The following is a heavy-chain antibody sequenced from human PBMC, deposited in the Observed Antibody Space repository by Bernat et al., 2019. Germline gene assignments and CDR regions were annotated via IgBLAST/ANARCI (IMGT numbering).Heavy chain of an antibody. J-gene: IGHJ6*02. CDR3: ARTLGTAFGMDV. CDR1: GFTFTDYY. CDR2: ISSSSTII. D-gene: IGHD2-21*02. Sequence: QVLLVDSGGDLVKPGGSLRLSCAASGFTFTDYYMTWIRQAPGKGLEWVSYISSSSTIIYYSDSVKGRFTISRDNAKNSLYLQMNSLRAEDSALYYSARTLGTAFGMDVWGQGTTVTVSS. V-gene: IGHV3-11*01.